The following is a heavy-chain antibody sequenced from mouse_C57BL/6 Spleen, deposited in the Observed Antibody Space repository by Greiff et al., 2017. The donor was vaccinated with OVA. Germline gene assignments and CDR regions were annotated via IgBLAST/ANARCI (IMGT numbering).Heavy chain of an antibody. CDR2: IHPNSGST. V-gene: IGHV1-64*01. Sequence: QVQLQQPGAELVKPGASVKLSCKASGYTFTSYWMHWVKQRPGQGLEWIGMIHPNSGSTNYNEKFKSKATLTVDKSSSTAYMQLSSLTSEDSAVDYCARSYDGYYGYAMDYWGQGTSVTVSS. CDR3: ARSYDGYYGYAMDY. CDR1: GYTFTSYW. J-gene: IGHJ4*01. D-gene: IGHD2-3*01.